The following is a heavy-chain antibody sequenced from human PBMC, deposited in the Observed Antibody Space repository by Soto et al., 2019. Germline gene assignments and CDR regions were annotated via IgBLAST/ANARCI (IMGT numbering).Heavy chain of an antibody. CDR2: IVASSGNT. Sequence: SVKVSCKASGYTFTDYHLHWVRQAPGQGLEWIGWIVASSGNTNYAQKFQERVTITRDMSTNTAYMELTSLRSEDTAVYYCAADPYCGGDCYFDYWGQGIVVTVTS. V-gene: IGHV1-58*01. D-gene: IGHD2-21*02. J-gene: IGHJ4*02. CDR1: GYTFTDYH. CDR3: AADPYCGGDCYFDY.